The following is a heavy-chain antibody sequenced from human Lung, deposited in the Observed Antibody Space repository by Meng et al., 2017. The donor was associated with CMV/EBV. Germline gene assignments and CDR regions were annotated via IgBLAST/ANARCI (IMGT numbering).Heavy chain of an antibody. CDR1: GYTFTGYY. CDR3: VRANLGSADY. J-gene: IGHJ4*02. CDR2: ITPSSGGT. V-gene: IGHV1-2*06. D-gene: IGHD7-27*01. Sequence: QVYVVQSGAGVKKPGALVKVCCKASGYTFTGYYMHWLRQAPGQGLEWVGRITPSSGGTTYAQKFQGRVTMTRDTSISTAYMELSSLRSDDAAIYYCVRANLGSADYWGQGTLVTVSS.